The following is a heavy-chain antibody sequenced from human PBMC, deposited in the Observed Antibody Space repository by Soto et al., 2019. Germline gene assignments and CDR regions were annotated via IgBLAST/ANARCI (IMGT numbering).Heavy chain of an antibody. CDR2: TYYRSKWYN. V-gene: IGHV6-1*01. D-gene: IGHD6-19*01. CDR1: GDSVSSNSAA. Sequence: SQTLSLTCAISGDSVSSNSAAWNWIRQSPSRGLEWLGRTYYRSKWYNDYAVSVKSRITINPDTSKNQFSLQLNSVTPEDTAVYYCARDSVRKQWLDDYNWFDPWGQGTLVTVSS. CDR3: ARDSVRKQWLDDYNWFDP. J-gene: IGHJ5*02.